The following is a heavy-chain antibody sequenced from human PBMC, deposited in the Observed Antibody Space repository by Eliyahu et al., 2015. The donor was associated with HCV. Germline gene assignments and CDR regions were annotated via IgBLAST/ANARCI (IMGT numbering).Heavy chain of an antibody. CDR2: INVSGRT. D-gene: IGHD3-3*01. CDR3: ARVFGATASDY. CDR1: GGSFSNYY. V-gene: IGHV4-34*02. Sequence: QVQLQQWGAGLLKPSETLSLTCAVYGGSFSNYYWNWIRQSPGKGLEWIGEINVSGRTNYNPSLKSRVIISVDTSKNQFSLRLSSVTAADTGVYYCARVFGATASDYWGQGILVTVSS. J-gene: IGHJ4*02.